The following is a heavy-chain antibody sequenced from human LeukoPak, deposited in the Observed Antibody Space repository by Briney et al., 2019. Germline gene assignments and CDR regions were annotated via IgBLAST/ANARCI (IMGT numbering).Heavy chain of an antibody. CDR2: ISTNGDST. J-gene: IGHJ4*02. V-gene: IGHV3-64*02. Sequence: GGSLRLSCAASGCTFSTYAMHWVRQAPGKGLEYVSAISTNGDSTYYADSVKGRFTISRDNAKNSLYLQMNSLRAEDTAVYYCARGGTYYDFWSGYYGYWGQGTLVTVSS. CDR1: GCTFSTYA. D-gene: IGHD3-3*01. CDR3: ARGGTYYDFWSGYYGY.